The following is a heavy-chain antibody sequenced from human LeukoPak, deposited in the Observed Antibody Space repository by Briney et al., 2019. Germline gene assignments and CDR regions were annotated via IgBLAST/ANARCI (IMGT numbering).Heavy chain of an antibody. V-gene: IGHV3-21*01. D-gene: IGHD5-24*01. Sequence: GGSLRLSCAASEFTFSSYSMNWVRQAPGKGLEWVSSITRSYIYYADSVKGRFTISKDNAKNSLFLQMNSLRAEDTAVYYCVRVGSDGYSLRQNWFDPWGHGTLVTVSS. J-gene: IGHJ5*02. CDR3: VRVGSDGYSLRQNWFDP. CDR2: ITRSYI. CDR1: EFTFSSYS.